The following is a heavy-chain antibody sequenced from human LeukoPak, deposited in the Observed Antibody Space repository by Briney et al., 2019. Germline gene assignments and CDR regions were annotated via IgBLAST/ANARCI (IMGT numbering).Heavy chain of an antibody. CDR3: ARHRSMVRGVSSHFDY. CDR1: GDSMSGSY. D-gene: IGHD3-10*01. J-gene: IGHJ4*02. CDR2: IYDSETT. V-gene: IGHV4-59*08. Sequence: PSGTLSLTCTVSGDSMSGSYWSWIRQPPGKGLEWIAYIYDSETTRYNPSLQSRVTISIDTSKNQFSLKLTSVTAADTALYYCARHRSMVRGVSSHFDYWGQGTLVTVSS.